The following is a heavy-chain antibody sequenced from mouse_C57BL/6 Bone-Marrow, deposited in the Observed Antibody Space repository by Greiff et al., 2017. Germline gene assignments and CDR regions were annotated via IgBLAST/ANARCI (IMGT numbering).Heavy chain of an antibody. Sequence: QVQLKQPGAELVKPGASVKVSCKASGYTFTSYWMHWVKQRPGQGLEWIGRIHPSDSDTNYNQKFKGKATLTVDKSSSTAYMQLSSLTSEDSAVXYCAIKANWDLPFDYWGQGTTLTVSS. CDR3: AIKANWDLPFDY. CDR2: IHPSDSDT. J-gene: IGHJ2*01. D-gene: IGHD4-1*01. CDR1: GYTFTSYW. V-gene: IGHV1-74*01.